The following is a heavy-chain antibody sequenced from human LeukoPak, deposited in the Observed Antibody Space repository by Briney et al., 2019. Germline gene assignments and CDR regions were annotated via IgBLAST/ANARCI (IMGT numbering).Heavy chain of an antibody. Sequence: GGSLRHSSAASGFTFSSYSMNRVRQAPGKGLEGVSSISSSSRYIYYADSVKGRFTISRDNAKNSMYLQMNSLRAEDTAVYDCARDSDPRGPIFDYWGQGTLVTVSS. CDR1: GFTFSSYS. CDR3: ARDSDPRGPIFDY. V-gene: IGHV3-21*01. J-gene: IGHJ4*02. CDR2: ISSSSRYI. D-gene: IGHD1-26*01.